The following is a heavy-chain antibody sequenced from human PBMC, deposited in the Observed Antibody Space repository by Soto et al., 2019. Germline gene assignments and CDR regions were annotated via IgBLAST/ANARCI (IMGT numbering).Heavy chain of an antibody. D-gene: IGHD3-9*01. CDR3: ARGWIPRRYFDWFLSLAPFDY. J-gene: IGHJ4*02. V-gene: IGHV4-34*01. CDR1: GGCFSGYY. CDR2: INHSGST. Sequence: SETLALTCAVSGGCFSGYYWSWIRQPPGKGLEWIGEINHSGSTNYNPSLKSRVTISVDTSKNQFSLKLSSVTAADTAVYYCARGWIPRRYFDWFLSLAPFDYWGQGTLVTVSS.